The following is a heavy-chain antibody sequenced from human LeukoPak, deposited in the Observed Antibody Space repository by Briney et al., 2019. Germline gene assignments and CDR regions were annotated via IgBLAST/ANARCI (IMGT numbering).Heavy chain of an antibody. CDR1: GFTFSSYA. V-gene: IGHV3-23*01. D-gene: IGHD3-9*01. CDR3: ASLTDPFDY. J-gene: IGHJ4*02. Sequence: GGSLRLSRAASGFTFSSYAMSWVRQAPGKGLEWVSTISGSGGSTYYTDSVKGRFTISRDNSKNTLYLQLSSLSAEDTAVYYCASLTDPFDYWGQGTLVTVSS. CDR2: ISGSGGST.